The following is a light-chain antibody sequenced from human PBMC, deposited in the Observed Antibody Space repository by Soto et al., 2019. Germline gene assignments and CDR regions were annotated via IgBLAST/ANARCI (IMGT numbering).Light chain of an antibody. CDR1: QSVSSSY. V-gene: IGKV3-20*01. CDR3: QLDAA. CDR2: GAS. J-gene: IGKJ4*01. Sequence: EIVLTQSPGTLSLSPGERATLSCRASQSVSSSYLAWYQQKPGQAPRLLIYGASSRATGIPDRFRGSGSGTDFTLTISRLEPEDFALYDCQLDAAFGGGPKVEIK.